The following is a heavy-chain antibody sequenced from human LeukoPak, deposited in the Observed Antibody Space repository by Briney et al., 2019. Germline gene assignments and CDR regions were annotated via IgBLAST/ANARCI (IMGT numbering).Heavy chain of an antibody. CDR3: ARVAYGDYYFDY. J-gene: IGHJ4*02. D-gene: IGHD4-17*01. CDR2: ISTTSSFI. V-gene: IGHV3-21*01. Sequence: GGSLRLSCAASGFTFSSYSMNWVRQAPGKGLEWVSSISTTSSFIYYADSVKGRFTVSRDYAKNSLSLQMTSLRAEDTAVYYCARVAYGDYYFDYWGQGTLVTVSS. CDR1: GFTFSSYS.